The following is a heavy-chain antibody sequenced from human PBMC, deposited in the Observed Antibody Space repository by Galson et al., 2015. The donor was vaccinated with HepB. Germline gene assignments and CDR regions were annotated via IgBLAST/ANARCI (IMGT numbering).Heavy chain of an antibody. CDR1: GFTSSSYA. CDR2: ISGSGGST. V-gene: IGHV3-23*01. Sequence: SLRLSCAASGFTSSSYALNWVRQAPGKGLEWVSAISGSGGSTYYADSVKGRFTISRDNSKNTLYLQMNSLRAEDTAVYYCAKEGDPYCSGGSCYSGAYFDYWGQGTLVTVSS. J-gene: IGHJ4*02. D-gene: IGHD2-15*01. CDR3: AKEGDPYCSGGSCYSGAYFDY.